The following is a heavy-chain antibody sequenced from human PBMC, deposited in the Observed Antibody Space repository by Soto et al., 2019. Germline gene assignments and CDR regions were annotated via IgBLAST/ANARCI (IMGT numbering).Heavy chain of an antibody. CDR3: ARVPAPGVGATSVDV. Sequence: GGSLRLSCAASGFTFSSYSMNWVRQAPGKGLEWVSSISSSSSYIYYADSVKGRFTISRDNAKNSLYLQMNSLRAEDTAVYYCARVPAPGVGATSVDVWGQGTTVTVSS. CDR1: GFTFSSYS. CDR2: ISSSSSYI. V-gene: IGHV3-21*01. D-gene: IGHD1-26*01. J-gene: IGHJ6*02.